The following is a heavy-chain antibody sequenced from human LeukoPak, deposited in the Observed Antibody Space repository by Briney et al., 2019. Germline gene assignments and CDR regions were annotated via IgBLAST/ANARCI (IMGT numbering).Heavy chain of an antibody. Sequence: PGRSLRLSCAASGFTFSSYGMNWVRQAPGKGLEWVAVISYNGSNKYYADSVKGRFTISRDNSKNTLYLQMNSLRAEDTAVYYCAKIGSIAAAGTPSFDYWGQGTLVTVSS. V-gene: IGHV3-30*18. CDR1: GFTFSSYG. CDR3: AKIGSIAAAGTPSFDY. J-gene: IGHJ4*02. CDR2: ISYNGSNK. D-gene: IGHD6-13*01.